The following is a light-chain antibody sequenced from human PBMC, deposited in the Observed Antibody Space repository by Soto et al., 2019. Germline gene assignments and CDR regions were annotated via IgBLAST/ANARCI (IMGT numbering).Light chain of an antibody. V-gene: IGKV1-5*03. CDR2: KAS. CDR3: QQYNSYSPT. J-gene: IGKJ5*01. Sequence: DIQMTQSPSTLSASVGDRVTITCRASQSISTWLAWYQQEPGKAPKLLIHKASSLQSGVPSRFSGSGSGTDFTLTISSLHPDDFATYYCQQYNSYSPTFGQRTRLAIK. CDR1: QSISTW.